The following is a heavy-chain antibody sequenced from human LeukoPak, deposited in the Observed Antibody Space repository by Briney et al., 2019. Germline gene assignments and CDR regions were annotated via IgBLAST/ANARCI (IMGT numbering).Heavy chain of an antibody. CDR3: ARGHYGLDV. CDR1: GFSLSNHW. V-gene: IGHV3-7*01. Sequence: GGSLRLSCAASGFSLSNHWVTWVRQAPGKRPEWVAHINVDGSEKDFLDSVRGRFTISRDNSKNSVYLQMNTLRVEDTAVYHCARGHYGLDVWGQGTTVTVSS. CDR2: INVDGSEK. J-gene: IGHJ6*02.